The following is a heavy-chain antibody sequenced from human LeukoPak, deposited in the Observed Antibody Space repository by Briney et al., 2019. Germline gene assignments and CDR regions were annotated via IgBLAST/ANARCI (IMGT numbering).Heavy chain of an antibody. CDR2: IWYDESNK. CDR1: GFTFSSYG. V-gene: IGHV3-33*01. J-gene: IGHJ4*02. Sequence: GGSLRLSCAASGFTFSSYGMHWVRQAPGKGLEWVAVIWYDESNKFYADSVKGRFTISRDNSKNTLYLQRNSLRAEDTAVYYCARDRIIVVPDYYFDYWGQGTLVTVSS. CDR3: ARDRIIVVPDYYFDY. D-gene: IGHD3-22*01.